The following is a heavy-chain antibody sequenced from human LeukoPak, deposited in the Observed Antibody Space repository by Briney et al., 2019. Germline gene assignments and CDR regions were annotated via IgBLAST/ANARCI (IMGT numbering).Heavy chain of an antibody. CDR3: ARGDPEMATTFDC. CDR2: ISSSGSTI. CDR1: GFTFSDYY. V-gene: IGHV3-11*01. J-gene: IGHJ4*02. Sequence: GGSLRLSCAASGFTFSDYYMSWIRQPPGKGLEWVSYISSSGSTIYYADSVKGRFTISRDNAKNSLYLQMNSLRAEDTAVYYCARGDPEMATTFDCWGQGTLVTVSS. D-gene: IGHD5-24*01.